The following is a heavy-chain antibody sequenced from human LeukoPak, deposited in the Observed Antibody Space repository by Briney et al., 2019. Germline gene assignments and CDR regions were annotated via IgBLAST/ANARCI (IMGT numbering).Heavy chain of an antibody. CDR2: IYYSGST. V-gene: IGHV4-59*01. D-gene: IGHD3-10*01. CDR3: ARHRFTMVRGPNWFDP. Sequence: SETLSLTCTVSGGSISSYYWSWIRQPPGKGLEWIGYIYYSGSTNYNPSLKSRVTISVDTSKNQFSLKLSSVTAADTAVYYCARHRFTMVRGPNWFDPWGQGTLVTVSS. CDR1: GGSISSYY. J-gene: IGHJ5*02.